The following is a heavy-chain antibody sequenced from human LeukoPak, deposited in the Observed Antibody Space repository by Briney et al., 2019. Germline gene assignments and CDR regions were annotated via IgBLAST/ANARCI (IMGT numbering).Heavy chain of an antibody. CDR2: INPNSGGT. J-gene: IGHJ6*03. CDR3: ARDLRYCSGGSCYSYYYYYYMDV. CDR1: GYTFTGYY. V-gene: IGHV1-2*02. Sequence: GASVKVSCKASGYTFTGYYMHWVRQAPGQGLEWMGWINPNSGGTNYAQKFQGRVTMTRDTSISTAYMELSRLRSDDTAVYYCARDLRYCSGGSCYSYYYYYYMDVWGKGTTVTVSS. D-gene: IGHD2-15*01.